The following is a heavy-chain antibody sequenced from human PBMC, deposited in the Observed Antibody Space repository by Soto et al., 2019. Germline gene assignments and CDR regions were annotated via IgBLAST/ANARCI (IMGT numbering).Heavy chain of an antibody. CDR1: GFTFSSYW. D-gene: IGHD6-13*01. V-gene: IGHV3-7*04. Sequence: EVQLVDSGGGLVQPGGSLRLSCEASGFTFSSYWMSWVRQAPAKVPECVANIKEDGSVINYVDSVKGRFTISRDNVKNSVYLHMNSLRGEDTAIYYCARDPGSSAFDLWGQGTVVTVSS. CDR3: ARDPGSSAFDL. CDR2: IKEDGSVI. J-gene: IGHJ3*01.